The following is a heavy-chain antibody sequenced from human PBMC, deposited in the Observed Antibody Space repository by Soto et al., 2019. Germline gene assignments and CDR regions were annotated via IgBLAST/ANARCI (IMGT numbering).Heavy chain of an antibody. D-gene: IGHD6-25*01. CDR3: ARGWGSGWFRSDVDS. J-gene: IGHJ4*02. CDR1: GFTFNTYG. CDR2: IRAGGDRN. V-gene: IGHV3-23*01. Sequence: EVQLLESGGGLVQPGGSLRLSCAASGFTFNTYGMSWVRQAPGKGLEWVSVIRAGGDRNYYADSVKGRFIISRDNSKNTLYLQMNSLRAEDTAVYYCARGWGSGWFRSDVDSWGQGTLVTVSS.